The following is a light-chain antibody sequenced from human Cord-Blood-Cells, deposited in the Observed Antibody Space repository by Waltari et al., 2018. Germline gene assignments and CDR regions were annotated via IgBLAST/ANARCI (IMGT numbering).Light chain of an antibody. CDR1: NIGSKS. J-gene: IGLJ3*02. Sequence: SYVLTQPPSVSVAPGKTARITCGGNNIGSKSVHWYQQKPGQAPVLVIYYDSDRPSGSPERFAGSNSGNTATLTISRVEAGDEADYYCQVWDSSSDHPVIGGGTKLTVL. V-gene: IGLV3-21*04. CDR2: YDS. CDR3: QVWDSSSDHPV.